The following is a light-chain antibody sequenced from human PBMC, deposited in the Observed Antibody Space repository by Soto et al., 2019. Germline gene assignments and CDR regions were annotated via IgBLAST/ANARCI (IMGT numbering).Light chain of an antibody. CDR3: SSYRGAYTFWV. V-gene: IGLV2-14*03. Sequence: QSALTQPASVSGSPGQSITISCTGTNSDVGGYNHVSWYQQQPGKAPKLIIHDVANRPSGISNRFSGSKSGNTASLTISGRQPEDDADYYCSSYRGAYTFWVFGTGTKLTVL. CDR2: DVA. CDR1: NSDVGGYNH. J-gene: IGLJ1*01.